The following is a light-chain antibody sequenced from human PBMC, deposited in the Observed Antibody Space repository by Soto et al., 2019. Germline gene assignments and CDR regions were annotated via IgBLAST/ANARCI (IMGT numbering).Light chain of an antibody. CDR1: QSVTSSY. J-gene: IGKJ3*01. CDR2: GAS. Sequence: EIVLTQSPGTLSLSPGERLTLSCRASQSVTSSYLAWYQHKPGQAPRLLIYGASTKATGTPDRFTGSGSGTDFTLTISRLEPEDLAVYYCQQYGSSPFTFGPGTKVDIK. V-gene: IGKV3-20*01. CDR3: QQYGSSPFT.